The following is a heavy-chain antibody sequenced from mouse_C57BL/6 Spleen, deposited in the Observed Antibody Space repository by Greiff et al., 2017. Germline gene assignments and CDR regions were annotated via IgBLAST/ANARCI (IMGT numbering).Heavy chain of an antibody. J-gene: IGHJ4*01. V-gene: IGHV2-4*01. CDR3: AKTNWDVCAMDY. CDR1: GFSLTSYG. D-gene: IGHD4-1*01. Sequence: VKLKESGPGLVQPSQSLSITCTVSGFSLTSYGVHWVRQPPGKGLEWLGVIWSGGSTDYNAAFISRLSISKDNSKSQVFFKMNSLQADDTAIYYCAKTNWDVCAMDYWGQGTSVTVSS. CDR2: IWSGGST.